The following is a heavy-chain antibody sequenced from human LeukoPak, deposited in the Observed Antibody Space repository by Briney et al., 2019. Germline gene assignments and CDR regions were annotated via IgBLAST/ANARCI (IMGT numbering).Heavy chain of an antibody. CDR2: ISGSGGST. D-gene: IGHD2-2*02. Sequence: GGSLRLSCAASGFTFSSYAMSWVRQAPGKGLEWVSAISGSGGSTYYADSVKGRFTISRDNSKNTLYLQMNSLRAEDTAVYYCAKEMIVVVPAAIYPFDYWGQGTLVTVFS. J-gene: IGHJ4*02. V-gene: IGHV3-23*01. CDR3: AKEMIVVVPAAIYPFDY. CDR1: GFTFSSYA.